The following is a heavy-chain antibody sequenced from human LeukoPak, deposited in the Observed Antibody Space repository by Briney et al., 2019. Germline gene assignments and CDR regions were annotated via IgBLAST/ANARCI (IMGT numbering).Heavy chain of an antibody. J-gene: IGHJ4*02. D-gene: IGHD4/OR15-4a*01. V-gene: IGHV3-7*01. CDR2: IKQDGNEK. CDR1: GFTFDNAW. CDR3: ARDTLGEGEDANYAVYYFDY. Sequence: GGSLRLSCAASGFTFDNAWMNWVRQAPGKGLEWVANIKQDGNEKYYADSVKGRFTISRDNGKNSLDLQMNSLRADDTAVYYCARDTLGEGEDANYAVYYFDYWGQGTVVTVSS.